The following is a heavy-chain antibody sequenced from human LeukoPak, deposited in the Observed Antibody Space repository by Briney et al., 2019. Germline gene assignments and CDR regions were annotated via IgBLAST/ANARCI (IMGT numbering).Heavy chain of an antibody. Sequence: PGGSLRLSCAASGCTFSSYAMSWVRQAPGKGLEWVSAISGSGGSTYYADSVKGRFTISRDNSKNTLYLQMNSLRAEDTAVYYCAKAPRMAVAGPFGYWGQGTLVTVSS. CDR1: GCTFSSYA. CDR3: AKAPRMAVAGPFGY. CDR2: ISGSGGST. J-gene: IGHJ4*02. D-gene: IGHD6-19*01. V-gene: IGHV3-23*01.